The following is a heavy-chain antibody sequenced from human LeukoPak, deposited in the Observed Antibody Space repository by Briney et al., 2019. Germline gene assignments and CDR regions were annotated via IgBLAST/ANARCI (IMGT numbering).Heavy chain of an antibody. J-gene: IGHJ4*02. CDR3: ARGQTIVGATGDF. CDR1: GGSISSGDYY. Sequence: ASETLSLTCTVSGGSISSGDYYWSWIRQPPGKGLEWIGYIYYSGSSYYNPSLKSRVTISVDTSKNQFSLKLSSVTAADTAVYYCARGQTIVGATGDFWGQGTLVTVSS. D-gene: IGHD1-26*01. V-gene: IGHV4-30-4*01. CDR2: IYYSGSS.